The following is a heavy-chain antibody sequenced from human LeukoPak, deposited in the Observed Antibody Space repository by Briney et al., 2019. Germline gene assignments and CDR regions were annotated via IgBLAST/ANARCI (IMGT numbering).Heavy chain of an antibody. CDR3: ARAAGDTYGYRYFFDY. CDR1: GYTFTSYY. J-gene: IGHJ4*02. V-gene: IGHV1-46*01. Sequence: ASAKVSCKASGYTFTSYYIHWVRQAPGQGLEWMGLINPNGGSTSYAQQFQGRVTMTRDTSTSTVYMELSSLRSEDTAVYYCARAAGDTYGYRYFFDYWDQGTLVTVSS. CDR2: INPNGGST. D-gene: IGHD5-18*01.